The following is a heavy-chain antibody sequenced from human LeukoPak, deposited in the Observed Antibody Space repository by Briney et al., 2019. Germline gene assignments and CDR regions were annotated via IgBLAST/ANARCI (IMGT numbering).Heavy chain of an antibody. J-gene: IGHJ4*02. D-gene: IGHD5-24*01. CDR2: ISSSGTTK. CDR1: GFTFSSYA. Sequence: GGSLRLSCAASGFTFSSYAMSWVRQAPGKGLEWVSYISSSGTTKYYADSVKGRFTISRDNAKDSLYLQMNSLRAEDTALYYCARDRRRDGNNYLDYWGQGALVTVSS. CDR3: ARDRRRDGNNYLDY. V-gene: IGHV3-48*03.